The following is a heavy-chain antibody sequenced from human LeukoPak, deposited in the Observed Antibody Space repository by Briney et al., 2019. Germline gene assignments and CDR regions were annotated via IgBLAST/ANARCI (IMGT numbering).Heavy chain of an antibody. CDR2: INHSGST. CDR1: GGSFSGYY. D-gene: IGHD5-18*01. J-gene: IGHJ3*02. V-gene: IGHV4-34*01. Sequence: PSETLSLTCAVYGGSFSGYYWSWIRQPPGKGLEWIGEINHSGSTNYNPSLKSRVTISVDTSKNQFSLKPSSVTAADTAVYYCARGSSGGGYSYGSNAFDIWGQGTMVTVSS. CDR3: ARGSSGGGYSYGSNAFDI.